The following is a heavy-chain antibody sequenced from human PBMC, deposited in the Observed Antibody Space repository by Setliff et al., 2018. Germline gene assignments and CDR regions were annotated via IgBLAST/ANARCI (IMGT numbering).Heavy chain of an antibody. CDR1: GYTFISYG. Sequence: ASVKVSCKTSGYTFISYGISWVRQAPGQGLEWMGWISGYNRNTDYAQNFQGRVTMTTDTSTSTAYMELRSLRSDDTAVYYCARVPRLEWLLPTFDSWGQGTLVTVPQ. D-gene: IGHD3-3*01. V-gene: IGHV1-18*01. CDR2: ISGYNRNT. J-gene: IGHJ4*02. CDR3: ARVPRLEWLLPTFDS.